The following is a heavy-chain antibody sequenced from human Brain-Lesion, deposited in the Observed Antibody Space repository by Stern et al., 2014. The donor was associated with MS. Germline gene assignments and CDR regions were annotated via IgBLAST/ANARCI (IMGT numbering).Heavy chain of an antibody. D-gene: IGHD2-15*01. CDR3: AGEEDIRYCSGGSCTGNWFDP. CDR1: GGSVSSTSYA. J-gene: IGHJ5*02. V-gene: IGHV4-39*01. CDR2: LYYSGNT. Sequence: QVQLQESGPGLVKPSETLSLTCTVAGGSVSSTSYAWAWIRQPPGKGLEWIGTLYYSGNTYYSPSLKSRPTITPDTSKHPFSLRLRSVTAADTAVYYCAGEEDIRYCSGGSCTGNWFDPWGQGTLVTVSS.